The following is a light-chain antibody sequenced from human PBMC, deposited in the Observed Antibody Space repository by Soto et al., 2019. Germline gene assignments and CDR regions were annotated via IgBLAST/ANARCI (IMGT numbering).Light chain of an antibody. J-gene: IGKJ5*01. CDR2: YAS. CDR3: QQRSSWPIT. Sequence: EIVLTQSPATLSLSPGERATLSCRASQSVDTYLAWHQHRPGQAPRLLIYYASRRATGIPARFSGSGSGTDFTLTISSLEPEDFAVYYCQQRSSWPITFGQGTRLEIK. CDR1: QSVDTY. V-gene: IGKV3-11*01.